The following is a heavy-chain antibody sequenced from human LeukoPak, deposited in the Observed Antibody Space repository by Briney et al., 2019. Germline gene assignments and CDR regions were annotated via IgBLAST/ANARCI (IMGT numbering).Heavy chain of an antibody. CDR2: ISGSGTST. CDR1: GFTFSSYS. V-gene: IGHV3-23*01. D-gene: IGHD3-16*02. J-gene: IGHJ4*02. CDR3: ARHVPNDYIWGSYRKAYFDY. Sequence: GGSLRLSCAASGFTFSSYSMSWVRQAPGKGLEWVSAISGSGTSTYHAASVKGRFTISRDNSKDTLYLQMNSLTAEDTAMYYCARHVPNDYIWGSYRKAYFDYWGQGTLVTVSS.